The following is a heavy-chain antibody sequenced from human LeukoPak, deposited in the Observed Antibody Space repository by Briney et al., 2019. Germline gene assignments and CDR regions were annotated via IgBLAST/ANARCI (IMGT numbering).Heavy chain of an antibody. CDR1: GYTFTSYD. CDR3: VRGPTRRQTYTTKNWFDP. CDR2: MNPNSGNT. Sequence: ASVKVSCKASGYTFTSYDIYWVRQATGQGLEWMGWMNPNSGNTGYAQKFQGRVTITRNTSISTAYMELSSLRSEDTAVYYCVRGPTRRQTYTTKNWFDPWGQGTLVTVSS. D-gene: IGHD1-1*01. V-gene: IGHV1-8*03. J-gene: IGHJ5*02.